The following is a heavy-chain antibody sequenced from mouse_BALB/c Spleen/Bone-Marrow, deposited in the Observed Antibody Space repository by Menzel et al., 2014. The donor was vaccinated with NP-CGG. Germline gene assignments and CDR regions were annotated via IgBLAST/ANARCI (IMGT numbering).Heavy chain of an antibody. CDR2: INSNGGST. D-gene: IGHD2-1*01. J-gene: IGHJ2*01. V-gene: IGHV5-6-3*01. CDR1: GFTFSNYG. CDR3: VRGNYGNYADYFDF. Sequence: EVKLEESGGGLVQPGGSLKLSCAASGFTFSNYGMSWVRQTPDKRLELVATINSNGGSTYYPDSVKGRFTISRDTAKNTLYLQMSSLKSEETAMYYCVRGNYGNYADYFDFWGQGTTLTVSS.